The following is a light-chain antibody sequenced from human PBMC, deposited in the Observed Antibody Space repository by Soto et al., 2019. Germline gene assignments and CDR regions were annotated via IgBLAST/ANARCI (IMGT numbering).Light chain of an antibody. CDR3: SSYTCSSAYV. J-gene: IGLJ1*01. CDR2: EVT. V-gene: IGLV2-14*01. Sequence: QSVLTQPASVSGSPGRSITISCTGTSSDVGGYSYVSWYQQHPGKAPKLMIYEVTDRPSGVSDRFSGSRSGNTASLTISGLQAEDEADYYCSSYTCSSAYVFGTGTKVTVL. CDR1: SSDVGGYSY.